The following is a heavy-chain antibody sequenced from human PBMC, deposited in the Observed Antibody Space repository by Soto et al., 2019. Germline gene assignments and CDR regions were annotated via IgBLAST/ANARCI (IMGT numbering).Heavy chain of an antibody. CDR3: EGDSNGGGGS. D-gene: IGHD7-27*01. V-gene: IGHV1-69*12. J-gene: IGHJ5*02. Sequence: QVQLVQSGAEVKKPGSSVKVSCKASGGTFSSYAISWVRQAPGQGLEWMGGIIPIVGTANYAQKFQGRVTMAADESTSTSGSGPSSLRSVHTAVYYCEGDSNGGGGSWGQGTLVTVSS. CDR1: GGTFSSYA. CDR2: IIPIVGTA.